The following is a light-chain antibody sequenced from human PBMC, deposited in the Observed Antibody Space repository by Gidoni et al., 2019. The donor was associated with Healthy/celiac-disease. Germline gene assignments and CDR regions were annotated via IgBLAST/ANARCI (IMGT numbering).Light chain of an antibody. CDR3: AAWDDSLNGVV. J-gene: IGLJ2*01. CDR1: SSNIGNNA. Sequence: QSVLTQPPSVSEAPRQRVTISCSGSSSNIGNNAVNWYQQLPGKAPKLLIYYDDLLPSGVSDRFSGSKSGTSASLSICGLQSDDEADYSCAAWDDSLNGVVFGGGTKLTVL. V-gene: IGLV1-36*01. CDR2: YDD.